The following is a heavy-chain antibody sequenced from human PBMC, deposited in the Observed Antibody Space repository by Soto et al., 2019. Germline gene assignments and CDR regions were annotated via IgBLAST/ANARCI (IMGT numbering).Heavy chain of an antibody. CDR2: IYYSGST. D-gene: IGHD3-22*01. CDR3: AISSGYADWFDP. Sequence: QVQLQESGPGLVKPSQTLSLTCTVSGGSISSGGYYWSWIRQHPGKGLEWIGYIYYSGSTYYNPSLKGRVTISVDTSKNQFALQLRSVTAADTAVYYCAISSGYADWFDPWGQGPLVTVSS. V-gene: IGHV4-31*03. CDR1: GGSISSGGYY. J-gene: IGHJ5*02.